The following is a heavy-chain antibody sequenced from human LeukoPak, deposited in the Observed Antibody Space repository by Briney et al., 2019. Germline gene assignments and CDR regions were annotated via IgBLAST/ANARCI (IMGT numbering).Heavy chain of an antibody. CDR2: IYYSGST. CDR1: GGSVSSGSYY. CDR3: ARDPLLYCSSTSCYDTYYYYGMDV. J-gene: IGHJ6*04. V-gene: IGHV4-61*01. Sequence: SETLSLTCTVSGGSVSSGSYYWSWIRQLPGKGLEWIGYIYYSGSTNYNPSLKSRVTISVDTSKNQFSLKLSSVTAADTAVYYCARDPLLYCSSTSCYDTYYYYGMDVWGKGTTVTVSS. D-gene: IGHD2-2*01.